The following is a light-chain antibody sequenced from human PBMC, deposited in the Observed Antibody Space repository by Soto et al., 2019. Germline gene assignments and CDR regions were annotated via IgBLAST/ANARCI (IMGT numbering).Light chain of an antibody. Sequence: ESVMTQSPVTLSVCPGERASLSCRASQSVSSNLAWYQQKPGQAPRLLIYGASTRATGIPARFSGSGSGTDFTLTISSLEPEDAAVYYCQQRSNWPPITFGQGTRLEIK. CDR2: GAS. V-gene: IGKV3-11*01. CDR1: QSVSSN. CDR3: QQRSNWPPIT. J-gene: IGKJ5*01.